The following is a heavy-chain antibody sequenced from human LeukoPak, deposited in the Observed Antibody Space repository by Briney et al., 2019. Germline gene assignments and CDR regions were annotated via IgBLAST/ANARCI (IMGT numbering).Heavy chain of an antibody. CDR3: ASSRSDYSNYDC. CDR1: GYYFSDNW. V-gene: IGHV5-51*01. Sequence: GESLKISCKASGYYFSDNWIGWVRQMPGKGLEWMGVIWPGGSQTKYSSSFQGQATISADKSINTAYLQWSSLKASDTAMYYCASSRSDYSNYDCWGQGTLVTVSS. J-gene: IGHJ4*02. CDR2: IWPGGSQT. D-gene: IGHD4-11*01.